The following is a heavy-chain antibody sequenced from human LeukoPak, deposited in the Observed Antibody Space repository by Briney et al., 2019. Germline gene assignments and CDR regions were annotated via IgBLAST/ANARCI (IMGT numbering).Heavy chain of an antibody. CDR3: AKDLTYGDGRWELAS. J-gene: IGHJ5*01. D-gene: IGHD4-17*01. V-gene: IGHV3-23*01. Sequence: GGSLRLSCAASGFTFSGFAMAWVRQIPGKGLEWISGILANGFTQYYADSVRGRFTISRDNSRDTLFLEMSSLRGDDTAIYFCAKDLTYGDGRWELASWGQGTLVTVA. CDR1: GFTFSGFA. CDR2: ILANGFTQ.